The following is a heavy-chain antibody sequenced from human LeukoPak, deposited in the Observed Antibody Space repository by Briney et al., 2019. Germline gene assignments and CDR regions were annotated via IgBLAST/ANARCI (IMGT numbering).Heavy chain of an antibody. D-gene: IGHD3-22*01. CDR2: IYHSGST. CDR1: GGSISSGGYS. CDR3: ARGKAKVVNAFDI. J-gene: IGHJ3*02. Sequence: SQTLSLTCAVSGGSISSGGYSWSWIRQPPGKGLEWIGYIYHSGSTYYNPSLKSRVTISVDRSKNQFSLKLSSVTAADTAVYYCARGKAKVVNAFDIWGQGTMVTVSS. V-gene: IGHV4-30-2*01.